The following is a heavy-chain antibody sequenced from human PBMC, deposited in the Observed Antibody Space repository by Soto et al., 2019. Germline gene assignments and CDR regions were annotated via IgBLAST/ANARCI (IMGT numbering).Heavy chain of an antibody. J-gene: IGHJ6*04. CDR1: GGTFDNYA. V-gene: IGHV1-69*13. CDR2: IIPMFETV. Sequence: SVKVSCKASGGTFDNYAVSWVRQAPGQGLEWMGGIIPMFETVNYAQRFQGRLTIAADESTSTAYMELTSLTSADTAIYFCARGLRTGNYWMDVWGKGTKVTVSS. D-gene: IGHD2-8*02. CDR3: ARGLRTGNYWMDV.